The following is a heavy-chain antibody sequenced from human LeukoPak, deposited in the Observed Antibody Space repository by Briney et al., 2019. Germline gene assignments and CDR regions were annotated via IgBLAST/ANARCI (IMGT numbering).Heavy chain of an antibody. D-gene: IGHD6-13*01. CDR1: GGSVSSGSYY. V-gene: IGHV4-39*01. CDR3: ARMIGGYSSS. CDR2: IYYSGST. J-gene: IGHJ4*02. Sequence: PSETLSLTCTVSGGSVSSGSYYWGWIRQPPGKGLEWIGSIYYSGSTYYNPSLKSRVTISVDTSKNQFSLKLRSVTAADTAVYYCARMIGGYSSSWGQGTLVTVSS.